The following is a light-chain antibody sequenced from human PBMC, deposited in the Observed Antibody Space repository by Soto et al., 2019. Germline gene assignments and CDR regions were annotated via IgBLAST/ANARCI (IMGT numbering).Light chain of an antibody. J-gene: IGKJ2*01. CDR3: QQSYGTPYT. V-gene: IGKV1-39*01. CDR1: QTIVRY. CDR2: AAS. Sequence: DIQMTQSPSSLSASVGDRVTITCRASQTIVRYLNWYQQKPGKAPKVLIYAASNLQSGVPSRFSGSGSGTDFTLTISSLQPEDFASYFCQQSYGTPYTFGQGTKLEIK.